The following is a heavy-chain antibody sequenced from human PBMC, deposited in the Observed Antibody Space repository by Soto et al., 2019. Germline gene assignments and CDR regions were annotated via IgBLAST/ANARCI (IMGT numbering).Heavy chain of an antibody. J-gene: IGHJ4*02. D-gene: IGHD2-8*02. CDR2: INHSGST. CDR3: ASLVAERLDY. V-gene: IGHV4-34*01. Sequence: PSETLSLTCAVYGGSFSGYYWSWIRQPPGKGLEWIGEINHSGSTNYSPSLKSRVTISVDTSKNQFSLKLSSVTAADTAVYYCASLVAERLDYWGQGTLVTVSS. CDR1: GGSFSGYY.